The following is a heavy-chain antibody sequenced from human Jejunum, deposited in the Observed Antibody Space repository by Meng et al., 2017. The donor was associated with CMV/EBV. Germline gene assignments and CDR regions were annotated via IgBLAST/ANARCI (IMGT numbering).Heavy chain of an antibody. CDR2: ISSDGTIT. CDR1: VFTLSSYY. CDR3: ARGGYDFWTDYLHY. Sequence: SVFTLSSYYMYWVRQAPGKGLEWVSRISSDGTITYYADSVKGRFTISRDNAKNTLYLQMDSLRAEDTATYYCARGGYDFWTDYLHYWGQGTLVTVSS. D-gene: IGHD3/OR15-3a*01. J-gene: IGHJ4*02. V-gene: IGHV3-74*01.